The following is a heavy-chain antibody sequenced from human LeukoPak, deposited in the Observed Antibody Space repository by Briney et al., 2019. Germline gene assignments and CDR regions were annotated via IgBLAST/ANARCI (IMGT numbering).Heavy chain of an antibody. CDR3: AKDDDSDRGFDY. CDR1: GFTFSSYS. CDR2: ISWNSNNI. V-gene: IGHV3-9*01. J-gene: IGHJ4*02. D-gene: IGHD3-22*01. Sequence: GGSLRLSCAASGFTFSSYSMNWVRQAPGKGLEWVSGISWNSNNIDYADSVKGRFTISRDNAKNSLYLQMNSLRPEDTALYYCAKDDDSDRGFDYWGQGTLVTVSS.